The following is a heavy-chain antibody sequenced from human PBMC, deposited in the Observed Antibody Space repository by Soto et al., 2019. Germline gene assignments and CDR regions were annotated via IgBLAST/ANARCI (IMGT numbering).Heavy chain of an antibody. D-gene: IGHD5-12*01. CDR3: ARDYSGHDFNYFDY. CDR2: IIPILGIA. CDR1: GGTFSSYT. J-gene: IGHJ4*02. Sequence: SVKVSCKASGGTFSSYTISWVRQAPGQGLEWMGRIIPILGIANYAQKFQGRVTITADKSTSTAYMELSSLRSEDTAVYYCARDYSGHDFNYFDYWGQGTLVTVSS. V-gene: IGHV1-69*04.